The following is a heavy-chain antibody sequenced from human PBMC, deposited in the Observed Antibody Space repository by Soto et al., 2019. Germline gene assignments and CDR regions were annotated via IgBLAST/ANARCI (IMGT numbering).Heavy chain of an antibody. CDR3: ARSIAVAGTGYPALFDF. D-gene: IGHD6-19*01. CDR2: ISAYNGNT. J-gene: IGHJ4*02. V-gene: IGHV1-18*01. CDR1: GYTFTSYG. Sequence: ASVKVSCKASGYTFTSYGISWVRQAPGQGLEWMGWISAYNGNTNYAQKLQGRVTMTTDTSTSTAYMELRSLRSDDTAVYYCARSIAVAGTGYPALFDFWGQGTLVTVSS.